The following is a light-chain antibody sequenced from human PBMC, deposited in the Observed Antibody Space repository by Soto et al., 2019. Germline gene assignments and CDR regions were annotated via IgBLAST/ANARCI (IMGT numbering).Light chain of an antibody. CDR1: QSVSSN. Sequence: EIALTQSPGTLSVSPGERATLSCRASQSVSSNLAWYQQKPGQAPRLLIYGASSRATGIPDRFSGSGFGTDFTLTSSRLEPEDFSVYYCQHYEISLFAFGPGTKVDIK. CDR3: QHYEISLFA. V-gene: IGKV3-20*01. CDR2: GAS. J-gene: IGKJ3*01.